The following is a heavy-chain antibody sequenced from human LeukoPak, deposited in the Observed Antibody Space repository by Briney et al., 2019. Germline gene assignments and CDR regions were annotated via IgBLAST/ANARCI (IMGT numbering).Heavy chain of an antibody. CDR1: GFTFDDYA. Sequence: GGSLRLSCAASGFTFDDYAMHWVRQAPGKGLEWVSGISWNSGSIGYADSVKGRFTISRDNAKNSLYLQMNSLRAEDTALYYCAKDTSGYSSSWSLDYWGQGTLVTVSS. V-gene: IGHV3-9*01. D-gene: IGHD6-13*01. CDR3: AKDTSGYSSSWSLDY. J-gene: IGHJ4*02. CDR2: ISWNSGSI.